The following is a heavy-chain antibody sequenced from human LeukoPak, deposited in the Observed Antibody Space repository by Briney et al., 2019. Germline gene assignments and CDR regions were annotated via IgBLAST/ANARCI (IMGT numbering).Heavy chain of an antibody. CDR3: AAAVDFWSGYWLDY. CDR1: GFTFTSSA. V-gene: IGHV1-58*02. Sequence: SGKVSCKASGFTFTSSAMQWVRQARVQRLEWIGWIVVGSGNTNYAQKFQERVTITRDMSTSTAYMELSSLRSEDTAVYYCAAAVDFWSGYWLDYWGQGTLVTVSS. D-gene: IGHD3-3*01. J-gene: IGHJ4*02. CDR2: IVVGSGNT.